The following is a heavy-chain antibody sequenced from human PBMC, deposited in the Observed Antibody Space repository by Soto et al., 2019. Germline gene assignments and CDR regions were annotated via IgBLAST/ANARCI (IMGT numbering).Heavy chain of an antibody. Sequence: QVQLVQSGAEVKKPGASVKVSCKASGYSFTGIGISWVRQAPGQGLEWMGWISGYNDNTNYAQQLQGRVTMTKDTSTSTAYMELKSLRSDDTAVYYCARAASSAVSIFDFWGQGTLSPSPQ. J-gene: IGHJ4*02. V-gene: IGHV1-18*04. CDR2: ISGYNDNT. CDR1: GYSFTGIG. CDR3: ARAASSAVSIFDF. D-gene: IGHD4-17*01.